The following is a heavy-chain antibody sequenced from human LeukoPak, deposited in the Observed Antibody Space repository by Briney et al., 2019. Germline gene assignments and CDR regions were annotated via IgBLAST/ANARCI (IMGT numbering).Heavy chain of an antibody. CDR3: AKGVGIEGAGHFDP. V-gene: IGHV3-23*01. D-gene: IGHD6-13*01. CDR1: GFTFSSYA. Sequence: GGSLRLSCAASGFTFSSYAMTWVRQAPGKGLEWVSSISGSGYSTYYADSVKGRFTISRDNSKNTLYLQMNSLRGEDTAVHYCAKGVGIEGAGHFDPWGQGTVVTVSS. J-gene: IGHJ5*02. CDR2: ISGSGYST.